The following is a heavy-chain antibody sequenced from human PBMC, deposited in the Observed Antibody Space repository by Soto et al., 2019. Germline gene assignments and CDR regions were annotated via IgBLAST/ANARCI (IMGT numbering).Heavy chain of an antibody. CDR2: IYPGDYET. D-gene: IGHD6-13*01. CDR3: ARSPRSSPYFDY. Sequence: PGESLKISCQYSGYTFSNFWIAWVRQLPGKGLEWMGIIYPGDYETRYSPSFHGKVTISADRSIGTAYLQWSSLEASDSAFYFCARSPRSSPYFDYWGQGXLVTVYS. V-gene: IGHV5-51*01. J-gene: IGHJ4*02. CDR1: GYTFSNFW.